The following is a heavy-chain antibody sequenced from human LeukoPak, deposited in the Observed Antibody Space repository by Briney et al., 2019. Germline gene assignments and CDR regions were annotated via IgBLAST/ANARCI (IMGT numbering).Heavy chain of an antibody. D-gene: IGHD2-15*01. CDR2: ISSSGSPI. V-gene: IGHV3-48*03. Sequence: GGSLRLSCAASGFTFSSYEMNWVRQAPGKGLEWVSYISSSGSPIYYADSVKGRFTISRDNAKNSLYLQMNSLRAEDTAVYYCATKYCSGGSCYHYWYFDLWGRGTLVTVSS. CDR3: ATKYCSGGSCYHYWYFDL. J-gene: IGHJ2*01. CDR1: GFTFSSYE.